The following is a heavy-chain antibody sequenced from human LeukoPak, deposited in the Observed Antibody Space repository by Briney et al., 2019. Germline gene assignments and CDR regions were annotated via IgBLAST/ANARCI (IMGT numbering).Heavy chain of an antibody. J-gene: IGHJ4*02. Sequence: GGSLRLSCAASGFTFSGYAMSWVRQAPGKGLEWVSAISGSGGSTYYADSVKGRFTISRDNSKNTLYLQMNSLRAEDTAVYYCAKDLRAVAAAADNDYWGQGTLVTVSS. CDR1: GFTFSGYA. D-gene: IGHD6-13*01. CDR2: ISGSGGST. CDR3: AKDLRAVAAAADNDY. V-gene: IGHV3-23*01.